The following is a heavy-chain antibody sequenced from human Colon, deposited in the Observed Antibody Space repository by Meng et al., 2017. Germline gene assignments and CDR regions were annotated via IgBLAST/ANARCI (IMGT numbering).Heavy chain of an antibody. Sequence: QESGPGLCNPPTPLSRPCTVSGGSISNYYWSWIRQPPGKGLEWIGYIYYSGTTHYHPSLKSRVTISIDTSKNQFSLKLNSVTAADTAVYYCAGDSSGYNWLDPWGQGTLVTVSS. J-gene: IGHJ5*02. CDR3: AGDSSGYNWLDP. CDR1: GGSISNYY. V-gene: IGHV4-59*01. D-gene: IGHD6-19*01. CDR2: IYYSGTT.